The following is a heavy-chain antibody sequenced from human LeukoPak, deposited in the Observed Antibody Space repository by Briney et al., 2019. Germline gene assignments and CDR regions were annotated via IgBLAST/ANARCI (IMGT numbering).Heavy chain of an antibody. Sequence: SETLSLTCTVSGGSISSYYWSWIRQPPGKGLEWIGYIYYSGSTNYNPSLKSRVTISVDTSKNQFSLKLSSVTAADTAVYYCARCYDSSGYLYYYYYMDVWGKGTTVTISS. D-gene: IGHD3-22*01. J-gene: IGHJ6*03. CDR3: ARCYDSSGYLYYYYYMDV. CDR1: GGSISSYY. V-gene: IGHV4-59*12. CDR2: IYYSGST.